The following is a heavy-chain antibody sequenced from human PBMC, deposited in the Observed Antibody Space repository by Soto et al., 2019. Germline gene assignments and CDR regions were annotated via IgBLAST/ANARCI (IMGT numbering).Heavy chain of an antibody. J-gene: IGHJ4*02. CDR2: INHSGST. D-gene: IGHD6-19*01. V-gene: IGHV4-34*01. CDR1: GGSFSGYY. Sequence: QVQLQQWGAGLLKPSETLSLTCAVYGGSFSGYYWSWIRQPPGKGLEWIGEINHSGSTNYNPSPKSRVTISVDTSKNQFSLKLSSVTAADTAVYYCARADSVAGTEDWGQGTLVTVFS. CDR3: ARADSVAGTED.